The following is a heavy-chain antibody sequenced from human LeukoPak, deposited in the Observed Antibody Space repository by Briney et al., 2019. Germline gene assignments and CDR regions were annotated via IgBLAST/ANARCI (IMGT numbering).Heavy chain of an antibody. D-gene: IGHD2-2*03. V-gene: IGHV3-23*01. CDR1: GFTFSSYA. CDR3: AKDQGKILVMDIVVVPAAMPRPGWFDP. J-gene: IGHJ5*02. Sequence: PGGSLRLSCAASGFTFSSYAMSWVRQAPGKGLEWVSAISGSGGSTYYADSVKGRFTISRDNSKNTLYLQMNSLRAEDTAVYYCAKDQGKILVMDIVVVPAAMPRPGWFDPWGQGTLVTVSS. CDR2: ISGSGGST.